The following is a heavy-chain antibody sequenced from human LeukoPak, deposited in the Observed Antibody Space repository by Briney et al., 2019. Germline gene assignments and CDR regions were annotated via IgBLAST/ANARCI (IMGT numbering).Heavy chain of an antibody. CDR2: ISYDGSNK. CDR1: GFTFSSYG. Sequence: GGSLRLSCAASGFTFSSYGMHWVRQAPGKGLEWVAVISYDGSNKYYADSVKGRFTISRDNSKNTLYLQMNSLRAEDTAVSYCAKGTLWENNFDYWGQGTLVTVSS. J-gene: IGHJ4*02. D-gene: IGHD1-1*01. CDR3: AKGTLWENNFDY. V-gene: IGHV3-30*18.